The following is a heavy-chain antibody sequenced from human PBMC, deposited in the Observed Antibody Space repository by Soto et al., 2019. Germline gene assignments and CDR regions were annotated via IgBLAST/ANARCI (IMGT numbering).Heavy chain of an antibody. CDR1: GYTFTTYG. Sequence: QVQLVQSGAEVKKPGASVKVSCKTSGYTFTTYGISWVRQAPGQGLEWMGWISGYNGNTNYEQKFQGRVTMTTDTSTSTAYMELRSLRSADTAVYYCAKGYNYGYGDYWGLGTLITVSS. CDR2: ISGYNGNT. J-gene: IGHJ4*02. D-gene: IGHD5-18*01. V-gene: IGHV1-18*01. CDR3: AKGYNYGYGDY.